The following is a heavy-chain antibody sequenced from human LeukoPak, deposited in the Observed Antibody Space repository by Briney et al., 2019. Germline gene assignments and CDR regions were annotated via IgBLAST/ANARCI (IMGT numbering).Heavy chain of an antibody. Sequence: GASVKVSCRASGYTFTDYHIHWVRQAPGQGLEWMGWINPNSGGTNYVQKFQGRVTMTRDTSITTAYMELSSLRSDDTAVYYCARDIRPRVESFDYWGQGTLVTVSS. CDR1: GYTFTDYH. V-gene: IGHV1-2*02. D-gene: IGHD3-3*01. CDR3: ARDIRPRVESFDY. J-gene: IGHJ4*02. CDR2: INPNSGGT.